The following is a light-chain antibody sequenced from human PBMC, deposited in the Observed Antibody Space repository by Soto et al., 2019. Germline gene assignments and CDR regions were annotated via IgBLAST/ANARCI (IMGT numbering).Light chain of an antibody. V-gene: IGKV3D-20*02. Sequence: EIVVTQSPASXSXXPXXXXXXXXRASQSVSSNLAWYQQKPGQAPRLLIYDASSRATGIPDRFSGGGSGTDFTLTISRLEPEDFAVYYCQQRSNWPVTFGQGTRLEIK. J-gene: IGKJ5*01. CDR2: DAS. CDR1: QSVSSN. CDR3: QQRSNWPVT.